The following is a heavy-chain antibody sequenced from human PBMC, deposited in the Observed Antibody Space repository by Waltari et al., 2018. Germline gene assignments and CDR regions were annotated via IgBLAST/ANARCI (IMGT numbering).Heavy chain of an antibody. CDR2: INAGNGNT. CDR1: GYTFTSYA. V-gene: IGHV1-3*01. Sequence: QVQLVQSGAEVKKPGASVKVSCKASGYTFTSYAMHWVRQAPGQRLEWMGWINAGNGNTKYSQKFQGRVTITRDTSASTAYMELSSLRSEDTAVYYCARGRKAAAGTGYFDLWGRGTLVTVSS. D-gene: IGHD6-13*01. J-gene: IGHJ2*01. CDR3: ARGRKAAAGTGYFDL.